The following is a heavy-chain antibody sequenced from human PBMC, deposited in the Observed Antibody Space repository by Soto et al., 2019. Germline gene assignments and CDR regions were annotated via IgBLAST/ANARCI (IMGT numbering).Heavy chain of an antibody. CDR3: AINVSGYAWHHY. CDR1: GGTFSSYA. V-gene: IGHV1-69*12. J-gene: IGHJ4*02. CDR2: IIPIFGTA. D-gene: IGHD5-12*01. Sequence: QVQLVQSGAEVKKPGSSVKVSCKASGGTFSSYAISWVRQAPGQGLEWMGGIIPIFGTANYAQKFQGRVTITADESTSTAYMEQSSLRSERTALHYCAINVSGYAWHHYWGQGTLVTVSS.